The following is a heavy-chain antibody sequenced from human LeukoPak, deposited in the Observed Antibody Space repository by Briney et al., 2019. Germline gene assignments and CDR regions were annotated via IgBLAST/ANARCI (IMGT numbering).Heavy chain of an antibody. CDR3: ARDVENTMLGYYYYYYMDV. V-gene: IGHV1-46*01. Sequence: ASVKVSCKASGYTFTSYYMHWVRQAPGQGLEWMGIINPSGGSTSYAQKFQGRGTMTSDMSTSTVYMELSSLRSEDTAVYYCARDVENTMLGYYYYYYMDVWGKGTTVTVSS. D-gene: IGHD3-10*02. CDR1: GYTFTSYY. J-gene: IGHJ6*03. CDR2: INPSGGST.